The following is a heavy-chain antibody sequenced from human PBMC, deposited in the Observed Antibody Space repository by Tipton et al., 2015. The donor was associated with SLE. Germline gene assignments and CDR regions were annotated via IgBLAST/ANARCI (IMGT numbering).Heavy chain of an antibody. D-gene: IGHD2-15*01. J-gene: IGHJ2*01. CDR3: ARTKSSGAVGWYFDL. V-gene: IGHV4-61*02. Sequence: TLSLTCTVSGGSMNSGSNYWNWIRQPAGKGLEWIGRIYISGSTDYSPSLESRVTMPIDTSKNQFSLKLTSVTAADTAVYYCARTKSSGAVGWYFDLWGRGTLVTVSS. CDR2: IYISGST. CDR1: GGSMNSGSNY.